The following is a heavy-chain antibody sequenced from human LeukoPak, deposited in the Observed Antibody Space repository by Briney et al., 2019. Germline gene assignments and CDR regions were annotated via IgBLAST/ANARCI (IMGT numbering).Heavy chain of an antibody. J-gene: IGHJ5*02. CDR2: INHSGST. Sequence: KPSETLSLTCAVYGGSFSGYYWSWIRQPPGKGLEWIGEINHSGSTNYNPSLKSRVTISVDTSKNQFSLKLSSVTAADTAVYYCARVRGIAAAGTGFDPWGQGTLVTVSS. CDR1: GGSFSGYY. D-gene: IGHD6-13*01. V-gene: IGHV4-34*01. CDR3: ARVRGIAAAGTGFDP.